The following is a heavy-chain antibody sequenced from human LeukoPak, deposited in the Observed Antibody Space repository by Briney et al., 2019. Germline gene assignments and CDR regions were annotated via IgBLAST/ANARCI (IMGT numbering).Heavy chain of an antibody. J-gene: IGHJ3*02. Sequence: SETLSLICAVYGGSFSGYYWSWIRQPPGKGLEWIGEINHSGSTNYNPSLKSRVTISVDTSKNQFSLKLSSVTAADTAVYYCARGSLVYDFWSGYYAMNAFDIWGQGTMVTVSS. D-gene: IGHD3-3*01. CDR2: INHSGST. CDR1: GGSFSGYY. CDR3: ARGSLVYDFWSGYYAMNAFDI. V-gene: IGHV4-34*01.